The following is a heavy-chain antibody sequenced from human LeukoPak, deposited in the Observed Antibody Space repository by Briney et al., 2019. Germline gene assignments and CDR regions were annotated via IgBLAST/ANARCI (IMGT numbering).Heavy chain of an antibody. CDR3: ARPTYSGSYSGAFDI. J-gene: IGHJ3*02. CDR2: IYHSGST. V-gene: IGHV4-38-2*01. D-gene: IGHD1-26*01. Sequence: SETLSLTCAVSGYSISSGYYWGWIRQPPGKGLEWIGSIYHSGSTYYNPSLKSRVTISVDTSKNQFSLKLSSVTAADTAVYYCARPTYSGSYSGAFDIWGQGTMVTLSS. CDR1: GYSISSGYY.